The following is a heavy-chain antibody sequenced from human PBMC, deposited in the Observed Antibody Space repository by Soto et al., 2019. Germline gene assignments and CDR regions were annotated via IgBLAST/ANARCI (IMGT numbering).Heavy chain of an antibody. CDR2: IYPGDSDT. V-gene: IGHV5-51*01. D-gene: IGHD1-1*01. Sequence: GESLKISCEGSGYSFTNFWIGWVRQMPGKGLEWMGIIYPGDSDTRYSPSFQGQVTISADKSISTAYLQWSSLKASDTAMYFCVRHTNGLNPLDCWGQGTLVTVSS. CDR3: VRHTNGLNPLDC. CDR1: GYSFTNFW. J-gene: IGHJ4*02.